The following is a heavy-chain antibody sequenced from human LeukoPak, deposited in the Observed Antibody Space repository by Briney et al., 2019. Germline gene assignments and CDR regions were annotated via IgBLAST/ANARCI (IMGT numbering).Heavy chain of an antibody. Sequence: SGTLSLTPGVSGVSITSTEWWSWVRQPPGKGREWSGEIFHTGSTNYNPSRKSRVAISVDKSRTQFSPQLSSVTAADTAVYYCARVHRVCSTGVCYMPPDYWGQETLVTVSS. J-gene: IGHJ4*02. V-gene: IGHV4-4*02. D-gene: IGHD2-8*01. CDR2: IFHTGST. CDR3: ARVHRVCSTGVCYMPPDY. CDR1: GVSITSTEW.